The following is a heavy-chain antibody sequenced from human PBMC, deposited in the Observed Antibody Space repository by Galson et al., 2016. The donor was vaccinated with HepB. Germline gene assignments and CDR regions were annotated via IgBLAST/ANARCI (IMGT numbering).Heavy chain of an antibody. D-gene: IGHD2-15*01. CDR1: GGSLSRYY. CDR3: AGCLGSGGSCSYYYYMDV. V-gene: IGHV4-59*01. J-gene: IGHJ6*03. Sequence: SETLSLTCTVSGGSLSRYYWSWIRQPPGKGLECLGYIYYTGSPSYNPSFAGRLRLSLDLSQPQFSLKLNSVTAADPAVYYCAGCLGSGGSCSYYYYMDVWGKGTTVTVSS. CDR2: IYYTGSP.